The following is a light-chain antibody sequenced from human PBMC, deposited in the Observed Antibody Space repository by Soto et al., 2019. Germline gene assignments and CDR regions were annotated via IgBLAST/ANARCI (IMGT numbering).Light chain of an antibody. J-gene: IGKJ2*01. CDR1: RSVSSN. Sequence: EIVMTQSPATLSMSPGERATLSCRASRSVSSNLAWYQQKPGQAPRLLIDGASIRATGIPARFSGSGSGTEFTLTISSLQSEDFAVYYCQQSYSTPWMYTFGQGTKLEIK. V-gene: IGKV3-15*01. CDR2: GAS. CDR3: QQSYSTPWMYT.